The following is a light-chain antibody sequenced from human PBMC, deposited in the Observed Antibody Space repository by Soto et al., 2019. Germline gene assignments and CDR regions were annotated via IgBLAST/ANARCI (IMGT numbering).Light chain of an antibody. V-gene: IGKV3-11*01. CDR2: DAS. CDR1: QSVSSY. Sequence: EVVSKLSPATLSLSQRERATLSCMASQSVSSYLAWYQQKPGQAPRLLIYDASNRATGIPARFSGSGSGTDFTLTISSLEPEDFAVYYCQQRSNWPLITVGQGTRLEI. CDR3: QQRSNWPLIT. J-gene: IGKJ5*01.